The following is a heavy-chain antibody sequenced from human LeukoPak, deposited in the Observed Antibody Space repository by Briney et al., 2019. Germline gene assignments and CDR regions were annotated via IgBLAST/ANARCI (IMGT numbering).Heavy chain of an antibody. J-gene: IGHJ4*02. D-gene: IGHD1/OR15-1a*01. CDR1: GYTFTSYD. CDR3: ARLNNAANFLDY. V-gene: IGHV1-18*01. Sequence: ASVRVSCKASGYTFTSYDITWVRQAPGQGLDWMGWITPYNGNTDYVQKFQGRVTMTADTSTSTAYMELRSLISDDTAVYYCARLNNAANFLDYWGQGSLVTVFS. CDR2: ITPYNGNT.